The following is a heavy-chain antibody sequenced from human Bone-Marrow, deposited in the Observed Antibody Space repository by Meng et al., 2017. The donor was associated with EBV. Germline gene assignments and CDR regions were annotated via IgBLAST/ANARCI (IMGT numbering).Heavy chain of an antibody. J-gene: IGHJ4*02. CDR2: INHSGST. CDR3: ARGRGYSSPNFDY. Sequence: QVQLQQLGEGMLKPSGALSLTCAVYGGSFGGYYWSWIRQPPGKGLEWIGEINHSGSTNYNPSLKSRVTISVDTSKNQFSLKLSSVTAADTAVYYCARGRGYSSPNFDYWGQGTLVTVSS. CDR1: GGSFGGYY. D-gene: IGHD6-13*01. V-gene: IGHV4-34*01.